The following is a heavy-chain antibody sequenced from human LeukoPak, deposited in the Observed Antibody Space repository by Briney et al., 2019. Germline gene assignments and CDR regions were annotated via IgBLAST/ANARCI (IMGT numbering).Heavy chain of an antibody. V-gene: IGHV3-30*02. Sequence: GGSLRLSCAASGFTFSSYGMSWVRQAPGKGLEWVAFIRYDVSNKYYADSVKGRFTISRDNSKNTLYLQMNSLRAEDTAVYYCAKDGLYYYDSSGYSPSFDYWGQGTLVTVSS. J-gene: IGHJ4*02. CDR3: AKDGLYYYDSSGYSPSFDY. CDR1: GFTFSSYG. CDR2: IRYDVSNK. D-gene: IGHD3-22*01.